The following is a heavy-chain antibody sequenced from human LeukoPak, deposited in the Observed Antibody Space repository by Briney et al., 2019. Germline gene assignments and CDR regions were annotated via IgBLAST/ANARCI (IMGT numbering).Heavy chain of an antibody. J-gene: IGHJ6*03. Sequence: ASVKVSCKASGYTFTSYGISWVRQAPGQGLEWMGWISAYNGNTNYAQKLQGRVTMTTDTSTSTAYMEWRSLRSDDTAVYYCARARTRILSMDVWGKGTTVTVSS. CDR2: ISAYNGNT. CDR3: ARARTRILSMDV. CDR1: GYTFTSYG. D-gene: IGHD2/OR15-2a*01. V-gene: IGHV1-18*01.